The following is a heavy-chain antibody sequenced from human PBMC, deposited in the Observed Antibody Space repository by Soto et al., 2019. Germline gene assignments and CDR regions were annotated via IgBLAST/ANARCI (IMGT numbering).Heavy chain of an antibody. D-gene: IGHD2-2*01. CDR3: ARDTLGYCSSTSCLGGWFDP. Sequence: PWETLSLTCTVSGGSLSSGGYYWSWIRQHPGKGLEWIGYIYYSGSTYYNPSLKSRVTISVDTSKNQFSLKLSSVTAADTAVYYCARDTLGYCSSTSCLGGWFDPWGQGTLVTVSS. CDR1: GGSLSSGGYY. V-gene: IGHV4-31*03. CDR2: IYYSGST. J-gene: IGHJ5*02.